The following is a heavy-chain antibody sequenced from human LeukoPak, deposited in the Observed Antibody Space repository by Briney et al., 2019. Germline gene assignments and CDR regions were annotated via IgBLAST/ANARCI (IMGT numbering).Heavy chain of an antibody. D-gene: IGHD1-14*01. CDR1: GASIASHSW. J-gene: IGHJ4*01. V-gene: IGHV4/OR15-8*01. CDR3: AYNRNFALDN. Sequence: PSETLSLTCAVSGASIASHSWWSWVRQPPGKGLEWIGEVYHSGGANYKPSLKSRVTISVDTSRNHFSLKLTSVTAADTAVYFCAYNRNFALDNWGQGTQVTVSS. CDR2: VYHSGGA.